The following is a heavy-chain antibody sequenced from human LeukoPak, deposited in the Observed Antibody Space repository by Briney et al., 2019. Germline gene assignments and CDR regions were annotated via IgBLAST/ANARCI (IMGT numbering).Heavy chain of an antibody. Sequence: PSETLSLTCAVSGGSISSSNWWSWVRQPPGKGLEWIGEIYHSGTTNYNPSLKSRVTMSVDKSKNQFSLKLSSVTAADTAVYYCASRTGYCSSISCYSFDSWGQGTLVTVSS. V-gene: IGHV4-4*02. D-gene: IGHD2-2*02. CDR2: IYHSGTT. CDR1: GGSISSSNW. J-gene: IGHJ4*02. CDR3: ASRTGYCSSISCYSFDS.